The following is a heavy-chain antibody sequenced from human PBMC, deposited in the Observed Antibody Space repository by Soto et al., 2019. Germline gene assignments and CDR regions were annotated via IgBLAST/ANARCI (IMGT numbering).Heavy chain of an antibody. D-gene: IGHD6-6*01. CDR1: GFTVSSNY. CDR2: IYSGGST. J-gene: IGHJ4*02. CDR3: ARGGIAARTWVRGAFDY. V-gene: IGHV3-53*01. Sequence: GGSLRLSCAASGFTVSSNYMSWVRQAPGKGLEWVSVIYSGGSTYYADSVKGRFTISRDNSKNTLYLQMNSLRAEDTAVYYCARGGIAARTWVRGAFDYWGQGTLVTVSS.